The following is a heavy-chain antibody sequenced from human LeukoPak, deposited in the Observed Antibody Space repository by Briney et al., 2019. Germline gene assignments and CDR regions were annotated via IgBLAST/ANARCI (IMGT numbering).Heavy chain of an antibody. D-gene: IGHD6-19*01. CDR1: GGTFSSYA. CDR3: ARGTVAVAAYDY. V-gene: IGHV1-69*01. CDR2: IIPIFGTA. Sequence: SVKVSCRASGGTFSSYAISWVRQAPGQGLEWMGGIIPIFGTANYAQKFQGRVTITADESTSTAYMELSSLRSEDTAVYYCARGTVAVAAYDYWGQGTLVTVSS. J-gene: IGHJ4*02.